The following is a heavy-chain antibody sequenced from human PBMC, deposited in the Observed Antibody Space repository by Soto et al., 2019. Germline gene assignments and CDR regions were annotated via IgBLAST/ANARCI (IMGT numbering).Heavy chain of an antibody. CDR1: GYRINIDAC. J-gene: IGHJ5*02. CDR3: ARDVGRYTINRVWFAP. Sequence: PSETLSLTCVVSGYRINIDACWGWIRQSPEKGLEWLGSVCHSGTIYYNPSLKSRVTISLDTSKNQFSLSLSSVTAADTALYYCARDVGRYTINRVWFAPWGQGILVTVSS. V-gene: IGHV4-38-2*02. CDR2: VCHSGTI. D-gene: IGHD1-20*01.